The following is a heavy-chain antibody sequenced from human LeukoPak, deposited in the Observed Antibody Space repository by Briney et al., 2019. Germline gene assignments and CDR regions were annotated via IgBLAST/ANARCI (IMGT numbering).Heavy chain of an antibody. CDR1: GGSISSYY. D-gene: IGHD3-16*01. CDR3: ALMTTFGPDY. CDR2: IYYSGST. J-gene: IGHJ4*02. V-gene: IGHV4-59*08. Sequence: SETLSLTCTVSGGSISSYYWSWIRQPPGKGLEWIGYIYYSGSTNYNPSLKSRVTISVDTSKNQFPLKLSSVTAADTAVYYCALMTTFGPDYWGQGTLVTVSS.